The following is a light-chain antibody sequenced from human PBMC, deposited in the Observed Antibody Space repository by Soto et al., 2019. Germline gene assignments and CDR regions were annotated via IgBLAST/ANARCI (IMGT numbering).Light chain of an antibody. CDR3: QQYDSYWT. Sequence: DIQMTQSPSTLSASVGDRVTITCRASQSISSWLAWYQQKPGTAPKLLIYKASSLQSGGPSRFSGTGSGTEFTLTISSLQPDDFATYYCQQYDSYWTFGQGTKVEIK. CDR1: QSISSW. V-gene: IGKV1-5*03. J-gene: IGKJ1*01. CDR2: KAS.